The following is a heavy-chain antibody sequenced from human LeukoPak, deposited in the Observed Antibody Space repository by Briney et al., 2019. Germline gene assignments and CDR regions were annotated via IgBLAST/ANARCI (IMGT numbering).Heavy chain of an antibody. Sequence: GGSLRLSWAASGFTFSSDDTHWVRQATGKGLEWVSGIGVAGDTYYTDSVKGRFTIARENARHSLYLQMNSLRAGDTAVYYCVRAAADISGWYGIFDFWGQGTLVTVSS. J-gene: IGHJ4*02. CDR2: IGVAGDT. CDR3: VRAAADISGWYGIFDF. D-gene: IGHD6-19*01. V-gene: IGHV3-13*01. CDR1: GFTFSSDD.